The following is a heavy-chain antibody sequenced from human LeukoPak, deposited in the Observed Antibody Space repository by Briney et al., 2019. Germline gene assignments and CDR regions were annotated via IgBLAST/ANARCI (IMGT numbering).Heavy chain of an antibody. CDR2: ISYDGSNK. CDR3: AKPRRGYSYGPFDY. D-gene: IGHD5-18*01. CDR1: GFTFSSYG. Sequence: GGSLRLSCAASGFTFSSYGMHWVRQAPGKGLEWVAVISYDGSNKYYADSVKGRFTISRDNSKNTLYLQMNSLRAEDTAVYYCAKPRRGYSYGPFDYWGQGTLVTVSS. J-gene: IGHJ4*02. V-gene: IGHV3-30*18.